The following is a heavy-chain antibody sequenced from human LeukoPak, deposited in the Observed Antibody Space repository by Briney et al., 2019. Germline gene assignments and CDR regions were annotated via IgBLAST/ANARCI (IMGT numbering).Heavy chain of an antibody. CDR1: GGSISSYY. V-gene: IGHV4-59*01. CDR2: IYYSGST. D-gene: IGHD5-12*01. CDR3: ASVPRYCGYEYFDY. J-gene: IGHJ4*02. Sequence: PSETLSLTCTVSGGSISSYYWSWIRQPPGKGLEWIGYIYYSGSTNYNPSLKSRVTISVDTSKNQFSLKLSSVTAADTAVYYCASVPRYCGYEYFDYWGQGTLVTVSS.